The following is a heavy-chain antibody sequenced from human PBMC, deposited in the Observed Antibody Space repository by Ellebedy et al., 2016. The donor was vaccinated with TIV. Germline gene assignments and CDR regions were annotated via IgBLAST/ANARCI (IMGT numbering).Heavy chain of an antibody. D-gene: IGHD3-10*01. CDR3: ARDPEGPYYYGSGKFDY. CDR1: GYTFTSHI. CDR2: INAGNGDT. V-gene: IGHV1-3*01. J-gene: IGHJ4*02. Sequence: ASVKVSXXASGYTFTSHIIHWVRQAPGQWLEWLGWINAGNGDTKYSQKFQGRVTITRDTPASTVYMEMSSLRSEDTAVFYCARDPEGPYYYGSGKFDYWGQGTLVTVSS.